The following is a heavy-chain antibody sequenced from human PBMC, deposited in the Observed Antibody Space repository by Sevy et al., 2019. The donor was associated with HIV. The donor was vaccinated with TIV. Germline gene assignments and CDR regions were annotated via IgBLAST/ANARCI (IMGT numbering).Heavy chain of an antibody. D-gene: IGHD6-13*01. CDR3: ARGIAAGVDY. CDR1: GYTFTALD. V-gene: IGHV1-8*01. J-gene: IGHJ4*02. CDR2: MNPNTGQT. Sequence: ASVKVSCKASGYTFTALDINWVRQATGQGLEWMGWMNPNTGQTDYSQRSQGRVTMTRDTSISTAYMELHSLGSDDTALYYCARGIAAGVDYWGQGTQVTVSS.